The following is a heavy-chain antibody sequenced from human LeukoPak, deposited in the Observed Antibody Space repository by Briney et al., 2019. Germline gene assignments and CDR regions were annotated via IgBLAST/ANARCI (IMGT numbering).Heavy chain of an antibody. CDR1: GYTFTTYG. J-gene: IGHJ5*02. CDR2: ISVYNGNT. CDR3: ARGVSPKFGYSYGYWFDP. V-gene: IGHV1-18*01. Sequence: ASVKVSCKASGYTFTTYGISWVRQAPGQGLEWMGWISVYNGNTNYAQKLQGRVTMTTDTSTSTAYMELSSLRSEDTAVYYCARGVSPKFGYSYGYWFDPWGQGTLVTVSS. D-gene: IGHD5-18*01.